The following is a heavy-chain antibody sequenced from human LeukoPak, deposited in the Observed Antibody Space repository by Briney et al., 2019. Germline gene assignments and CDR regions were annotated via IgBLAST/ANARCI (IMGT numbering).Heavy chain of an antibody. D-gene: IGHD2-2*01. CDR2: INPNSGGT. J-gene: IGHJ3*02. Sequence: ASVKVSCKASGYTFTGYYMHWVRQAPGQGLEWMGWINPNSGGTNYAQKFQGRVTMTRDTSISTAYMELSRLRSDDTAVYYCARAGGPPYCSSTSCYVALDAFDIWGQGTMVTVSS. CDR3: ARAGGPPYCSSTSCYVALDAFDI. CDR1: GYTFTGYY. V-gene: IGHV1-2*02.